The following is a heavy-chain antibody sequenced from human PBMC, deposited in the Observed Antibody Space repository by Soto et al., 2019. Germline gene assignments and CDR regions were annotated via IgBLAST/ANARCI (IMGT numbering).Heavy chain of an antibody. CDR2: MSHSGGT. V-gene: IGHV4-34*01. Sequence: QVQLQQWGAGLLKPSETLSLTCAVYGGFVSSGSYYWSWIRQPPGKGLEWIGEMSHSGGTHFNQSLKSQVTISVDTSKNQFSLKMSSVTAADTALYYCARVERWTATTVVDAFDIWGPGTMVTVSS. D-gene: IGHD1-1*01. CDR1: GGFVSSGSYY. CDR3: ARVERWTATTVVDAFDI. J-gene: IGHJ3*02.